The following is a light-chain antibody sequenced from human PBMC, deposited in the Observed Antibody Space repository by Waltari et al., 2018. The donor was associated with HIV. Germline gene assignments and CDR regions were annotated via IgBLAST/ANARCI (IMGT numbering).Light chain of an antibody. CDR2: ANT. V-gene: IGLV1-40*01. CDR3: QSYDSSLSGWTV. J-gene: IGLJ3*02. Sequence: HSLLTPPPSISGAPRQRFTTPCTGRRPNIRAGYDVPWSQHLPGTAPKLLIFANTNRPSGVPDRFSGSKFGTSASLAITGLLAEDEADYYCQSYDSSLSGWTVFGGGTKLTVL. CDR1: RPNIRAGYD.